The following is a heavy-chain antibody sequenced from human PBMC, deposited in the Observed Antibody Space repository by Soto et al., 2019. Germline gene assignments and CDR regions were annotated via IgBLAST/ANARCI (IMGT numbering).Heavy chain of an antibody. V-gene: IGHV3-23*01. D-gene: IGHD3-22*01. CDR3: AKSLTYYYDSSGYYLYCFDY. CDR2: ISGSGGST. CDR1: GFTFSSYA. J-gene: IGHJ4*02. Sequence: GGSLRLSCAASGFTFSSYAMSWVRQAPGKGLEWVSAISGSGGSTYYADSVKGRFTISRDNSKNTLYLQMNSLRAEDTDVYYCAKSLTYYYDSSGYYLYCFDYWGQGTLVTVSS.